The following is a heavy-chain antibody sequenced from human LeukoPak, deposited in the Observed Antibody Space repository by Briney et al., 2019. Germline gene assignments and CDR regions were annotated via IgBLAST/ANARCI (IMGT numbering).Heavy chain of an antibody. J-gene: IGHJ4*02. Sequence: GGSLRLSCAASGFTFSSYAMSWVRQAPGTGPEWVSVISGSAGSTYYADSVKGRFTISRDNSKNTVYLQMNSLRAEDTAVYYCAKAGDLSTFAYYFDYWGQGSLVTVSS. D-gene: IGHD2/OR15-2a*01. CDR3: AKAGDLSTFAYYFDY. CDR1: GFTFSSYA. V-gene: IGHV3-23*01. CDR2: ISGSAGST.